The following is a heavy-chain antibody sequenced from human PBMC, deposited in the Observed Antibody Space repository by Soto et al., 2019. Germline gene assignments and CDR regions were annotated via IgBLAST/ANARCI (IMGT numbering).Heavy chain of an antibody. D-gene: IGHD3-10*01. CDR1: GYTFIGYY. V-gene: IGHV1-2*04. CDR3: ARVGGGLASLGYYGMDV. J-gene: IGHJ6*02. CDR2: INPNSGGT. Sequence: SVKVSCKASGYTFIGYYIHWVRQAPGQGLEWMGWINPNSGGTNYAQRFQGWVTMTRDRSISTAYMELSRLKSDDTAVYYCARVGGGLASLGYYGMDVWGQGTTVTVSS.